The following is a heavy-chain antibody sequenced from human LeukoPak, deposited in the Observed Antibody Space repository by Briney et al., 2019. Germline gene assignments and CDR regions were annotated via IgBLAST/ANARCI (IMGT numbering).Heavy chain of an antibody. CDR1: GYTFTGYY. Sequence: ASVKVSCKASGYTFTGYYMHWVRQAPGQGLEWMGWINPNSGGTNYAQKFQGRVTMTRDTSISTAYMELSRLRSDDPAVYYCARYESLYCSSTSCSRYFQHWGQGTLVTVSS. J-gene: IGHJ1*01. D-gene: IGHD2-2*01. V-gene: IGHV1-2*02. CDR2: INPNSGGT. CDR3: ARYESLYCSSTSCSRYFQH.